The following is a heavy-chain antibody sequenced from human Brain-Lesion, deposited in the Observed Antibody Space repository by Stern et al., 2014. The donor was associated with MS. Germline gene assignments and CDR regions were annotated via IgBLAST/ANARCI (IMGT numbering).Heavy chain of an antibody. CDR1: GASISSGTSY. Sequence: QLQLQESGQGLVKPSQTLSLTCTVSGASISSGTSYWSWIRQPAGGGLEWIGRLHASGATYYNPSLKSRVPISGDTSKNQFSLNLNSVTAADTAVYYCARGHWELLGNNYFDSWGQGTLVTVSS. D-gene: IGHD1-26*01. CDR2: LHASGAT. CDR3: ARGHWELLGNNYFDS. J-gene: IGHJ4*02. V-gene: IGHV4-61*02.